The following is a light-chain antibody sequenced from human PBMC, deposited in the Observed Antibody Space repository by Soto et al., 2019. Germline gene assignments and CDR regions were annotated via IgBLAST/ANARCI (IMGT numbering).Light chain of an antibody. CDR3: ATLHDSLSGVI. CDR1: SSNIGSNL. V-gene: IGLV1-47*01. CDR2: RNN. J-gene: IGLJ2*01. Sequence: QSVLTQPPSAXXXPGQRVTISCSGSSSNIGSNLVYWYQQLPGTAPKLLIYRNNQRFSGVPDRFSGSKSGTSASLTISGLRSEDEADYYCATLHDSLSGVIFGGGTKLTVL.